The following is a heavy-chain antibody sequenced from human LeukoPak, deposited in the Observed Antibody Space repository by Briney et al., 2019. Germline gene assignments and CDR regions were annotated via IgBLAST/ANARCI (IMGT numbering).Heavy chain of an antibody. J-gene: IGHJ5*02. Sequence: GSLRLSCAASGFTFSTYSMHWVRQAPGKGLEWIGSIFYSGSTYYNPPLKSRVTISVDTSKNQFSLKLRSVTAADTAIYYCARGVVGWFDPWGQGTLVTVSS. D-gene: IGHD2-2*01. CDR3: ARGVVGWFDP. V-gene: IGHV4-39*07. CDR2: IFYSGST. CDR1: GFTFSTYS.